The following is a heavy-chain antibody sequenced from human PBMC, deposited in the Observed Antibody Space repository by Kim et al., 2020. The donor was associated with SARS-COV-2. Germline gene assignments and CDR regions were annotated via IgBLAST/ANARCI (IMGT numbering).Heavy chain of an antibody. V-gene: IGHV3-30*04. J-gene: IGHJ4*02. Sequence: GGSLRLSCAASGFTFSSYAMHWVRQAPGKGLEWVAVISYDGSNKYYADSVKGRFTISRDNSKNTLYLQMNSLRAEDTAVYYCASGGDYDILTGYWNWGQGTLVTVSS. CDR3: ASGGDYDILTGYWN. D-gene: IGHD3-9*01. CDR2: ISYDGSNK. CDR1: GFTFSSYA.